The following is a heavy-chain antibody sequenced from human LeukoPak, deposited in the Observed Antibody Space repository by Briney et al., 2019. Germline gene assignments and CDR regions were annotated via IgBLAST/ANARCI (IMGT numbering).Heavy chain of an antibody. CDR3: ARKTYYYDTSPAGWFDT. J-gene: IGHJ5*02. CDR2: INQDRSAK. CDR1: GFTFSSYW. D-gene: IGHD3-22*01. Sequence: GGSLRLSCAASGFTFSSYWMSWVRQAPGKGLEWVANINQDRSAKNYVDSVEGRFTISRDNSKNSLYLQMDSLRVEDTAIYYCARKTYYYDTSPAGWFDTWGQGTLGTVSS. V-gene: IGHV3-7*01.